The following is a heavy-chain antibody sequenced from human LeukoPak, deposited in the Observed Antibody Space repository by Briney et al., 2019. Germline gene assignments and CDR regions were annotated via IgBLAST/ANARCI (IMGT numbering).Heavy chain of an antibody. Sequence: PGGFLRLSCAASGFTFSSYSMNWVRQAPGKGLEWVSSISSSSSYIYYADSVKGRFTISRDNAKNSLYLQMNSLRAEDTAVYYCARDLWFGELSFNPSDYWGQGTLVTVSS. V-gene: IGHV3-21*01. J-gene: IGHJ4*02. CDR3: ARDLWFGELSFNPSDY. CDR1: GFTFSSYS. CDR2: ISSSSSYI. D-gene: IGHD3-10*01.